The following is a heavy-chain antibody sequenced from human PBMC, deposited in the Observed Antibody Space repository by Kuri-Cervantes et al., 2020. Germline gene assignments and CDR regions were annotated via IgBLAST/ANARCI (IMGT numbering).Heavy chain of an antibody. CDR2: IYHSGST. CDR3: ARGRPTRWFGEYWFDP. CDR1: GDSISSNNW. V-gene: IGHV4-4*02. Sequence: SETLSLTCVVSGDSISSNNWWSWVRQPPGKGLEWIGEIYHSGSTNYNPSLKSRVTISVDTSKNQFSLKLSSVTAADTAVYYCARGRPTRWFGEYWFDPWGQGTLVTVSS. J-gene: IGHJ5*02. D-gene: IGHD3-10*01.